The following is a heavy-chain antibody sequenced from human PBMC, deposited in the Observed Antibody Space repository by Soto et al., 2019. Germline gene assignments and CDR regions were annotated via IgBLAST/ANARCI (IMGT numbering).Heavy chain of an antibody. J-gene: IGHJ6*02. CDR3: ASDGDERMTTNPYYYNGMDV. CDR2: VFYTGRA. Sequence: SETLSLTCTVSGGSLGSYYWSWIRQPPGKGLEWIGYVFYTGRANYNASLKKGLSISLDTSNYQFSLKLSSVTAADTAVYYCASDGDERMTTNPYYYNGMDVWGPGTTVTVSS. CDR1: GGSLGSYY. D-gene: IGHD4-4*01. V-gene: IGHV4-59*01.